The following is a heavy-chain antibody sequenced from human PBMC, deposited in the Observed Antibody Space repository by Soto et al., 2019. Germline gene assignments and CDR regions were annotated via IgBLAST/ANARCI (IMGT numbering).Heavy chain of an antibody. V-gene: IGHV1-69*13. D-gene: IGHD5-12*01. Sequence: GASVKVSCKASGGTFSSYAISWVRQAPGQGLEWMGGIIPIFGTANYAQKFQGRVTITADESTSTAYMELSSLRSEDTAVYYCARAIWWDIVATPGRVKILPGYFHYWGQGTLVTVSS. J-gene: IGHJ4*02. CDR2: IIPIFGTA. CDR1: GGTFSSYA. CDR3: ARAIWWDIVATPGRVKILPGYFHY.